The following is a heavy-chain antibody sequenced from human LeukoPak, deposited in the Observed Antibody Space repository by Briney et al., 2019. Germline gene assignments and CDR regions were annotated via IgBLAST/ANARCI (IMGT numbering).Heavy chain of an antibody. D-gene: IGHD3-10*01. CDR2: IYYSGRST. CDR1: GGSISSYY. V-gene: IGHV4-59*01. J-gene: IGHJ5*02. CDR3: ARGGYYGSGNDFRFDP. Sequence: SGTLSLTCTVSGGSISSYYWSWIRQPPGKGLEWIGYIYYSGRSTYYNPSLKSRVTISIDTAKNQFYLKLSSVTAADTAVYYCARGGYYGSGNDFRFDPWGQGTLVTVSS.